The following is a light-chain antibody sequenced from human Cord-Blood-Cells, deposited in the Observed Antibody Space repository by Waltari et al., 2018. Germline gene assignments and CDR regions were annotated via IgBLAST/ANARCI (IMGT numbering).Light chain of an antibody. Sequence: AIRMTQSPSSFSASTGDRVTITCRARQGISGYLAWYQQKPGKAPKLLSYAASTLQSGVAARISGSGSGTDFTLTISCLQSEDFATYDCQQYYSYPVTFGGGTKVEI. V-gene: IGKV1-8*01. CDR3: QQYYSYPVT. J-gene: IGKJ4*01. CDR1: QGISGY. CDR2: AAS.